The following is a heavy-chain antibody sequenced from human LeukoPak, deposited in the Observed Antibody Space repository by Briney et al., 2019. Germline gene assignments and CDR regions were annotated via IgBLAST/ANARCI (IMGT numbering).Heavy chain of an antibody. J-gene: IGHJ4*02. Sequence: ASVKVSCKASGYTFTSYDINWVRQATGQGLERMGWMNPNSDNTGYAQKLQGRVTMTRNTSISTAYMELSSLRSEDTAVYYCARGGWSYYDILTGYKDYFDYWGQGTLVTVSS. CDR1: GYTFTSYD. CDR3: ARGGWSYYDILTGYKDYFDY. V-gene: IGHV1-8*01. CDR2: MNPNSDNT. D-gene: IGHD3-9*01.